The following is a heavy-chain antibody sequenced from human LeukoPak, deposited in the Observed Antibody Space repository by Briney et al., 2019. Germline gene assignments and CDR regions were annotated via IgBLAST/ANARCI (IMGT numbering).Heavy chain of an antibody. V-gene: IGHV4-39*01. CDR1: GGSISSSSYY. CDR3: ARFVTGDGAFDI. J-gene: IGHJ3*02. D-gene: IGHD7-27*01. Sequence: PSETLSLTCTVSGGSISSSSYYWGWIRQPPGKGLEWIGSIYYSGNTYYNPSLRGRVTISVDTFKNQFSLNLSSVTAADTAVYYCARFVTGDGAFDIWGQGTMVTVSS. CDR2: IYYSGNT.